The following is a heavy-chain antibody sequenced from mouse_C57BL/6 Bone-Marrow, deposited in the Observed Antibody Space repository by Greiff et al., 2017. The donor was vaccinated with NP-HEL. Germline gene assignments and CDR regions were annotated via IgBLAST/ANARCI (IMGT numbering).Heavy chain of an antibody. D-gene: IGHD3-3*01. CDR1: GYTFTSYW. J-gene: IGHJ1*03. CDR3: ARRGYRAYDYWYFDV. CDR2: IDPSDSYT. Sequence: QVQLQQPGAELVMPGASVKLSCKASGYTFTSYWMHWVKQRPGQGLEWIGEIDPSDSYTNYNQKFKGKSTLTVDKSSSTAYMQLSSLTSEDSAVYYCARRGYRAYDYWYFDVWGKGTTVTVSS. V-gene: IGHV1-69*01.